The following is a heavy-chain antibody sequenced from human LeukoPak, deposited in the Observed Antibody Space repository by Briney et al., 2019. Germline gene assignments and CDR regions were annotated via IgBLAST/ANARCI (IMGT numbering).Heavy chain of an antibody. Sequence: PSETLSLTCTASDGSINSDFWTWIRQPPGKGLEWIGYIRYSGRTSYNPSLKSRVSISIDASKNLFSLKLRSVTTADTAIYYCARIPDVRGWPFDYWGQGTLVTVSS. J-gene: IGHJ4*02. D-gene: IGHD6-19*01. CDR3: ARIPDVRGWPFDY. CDR1: DGSINSDF. CDR2: IRYSGRT. V-gene: IGHV4-59*01.